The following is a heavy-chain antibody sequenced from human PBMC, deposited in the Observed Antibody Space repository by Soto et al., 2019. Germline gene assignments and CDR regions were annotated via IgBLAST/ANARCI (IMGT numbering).Heavy chain of an antibody. CDR3: AGGEVTATSLFDY. CDR1: GFTLTTDR. CDR2: INKNGFTI. D-gene: IGHD2-21*02. V-gene: IGHV3-48*02. J-gene: IGHJ4*02. Sequence: GGSLRLSXAVSGFTLTTDRMNWVRQAPGKGLEWISFINKNGFTIYYAYSVKVRFTISRACAKTSLNLQMDILRQKTTAAYEFAGGEVTATSLFDYWGLGTLVTVSS.